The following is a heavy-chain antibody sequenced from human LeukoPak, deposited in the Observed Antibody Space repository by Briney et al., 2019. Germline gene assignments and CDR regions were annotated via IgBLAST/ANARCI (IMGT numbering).Heavy chain of an antibody. CDR1: GFTFSSYA. CDR3: ANSYSSGWFVDY. Sequence: PGGSLRLSCAASGFTFSSYAMHWVRQAPGKGLEWVAVISYDGSNKYYADSVKGRFTISRDNSKNTLYLQMNSLRAEDTAVYYCANSYSSGWFVDYWGQGTLVTVSS. D-gene: IGHD6-19*01. V-gene: IGHV3-30-3*01. CDR2: ISYDGSNK. J-gene: IGHJ4*02.